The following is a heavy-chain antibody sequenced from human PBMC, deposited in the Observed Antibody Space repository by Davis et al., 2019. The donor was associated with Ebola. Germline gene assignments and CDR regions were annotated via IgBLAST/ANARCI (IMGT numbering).Heavy chain of an antibody. CDR1: GYTFTDYY. D-gene: IGHD6-13*01. CDR2: IAPSGDFT. CDR3: ARVSYSSSWYLGSVWFDP. J-gene: IGHJ5*02. Sequence: ASVKVSCKASGYTFTDYYMNWVRQAPGQGLEWMGIIAPSGDFTRFAPKFQGRITLTTDTSTNTVYMELTSLKSEDTAVYYCARVSYSSSWYLGSVWFDPWGQGTLVTVSS. V-gene: IGHV1-46*01.